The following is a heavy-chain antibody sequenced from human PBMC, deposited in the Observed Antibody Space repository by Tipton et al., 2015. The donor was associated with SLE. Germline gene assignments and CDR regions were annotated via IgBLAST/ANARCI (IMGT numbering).Heavy chain of an antibody. CDR2: IRSKAYGGTT. Sequence: SLRLSCAASGFTVSSNYMSWVRQAPGKGLEWVGFIRSKAYGGTTEYAASVKGRFTISRDDSKSIAYLQMNSLKTEDTAVYYCTRFDWLPNWFDPWGQGTLVTVSS. D-gene: IGHD3-9*01. CDR1: GFTVSSNY. CDR3: TRFDWLPNWFDP. V-gene: IGHV3-49*04. J-gene: IGHJ5*02.